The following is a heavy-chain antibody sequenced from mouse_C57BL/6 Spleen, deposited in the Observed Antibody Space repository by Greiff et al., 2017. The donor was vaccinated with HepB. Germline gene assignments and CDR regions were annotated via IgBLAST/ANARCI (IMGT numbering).Heavy chain of an antibody. Sequence: VQLQQSGPELVKPGASVKLSCKASGYSFTDYNMNWVQQSNGKSLEWIGVINPNYGTTSYNQKFKGKDTLTVDQSSSTAYMQLNSLTSEDSAVYYCASRKSDCDYGGFAYWGQGTLVTVSA. CDR3: ASRKSDCDYGGFAY. CDR1: GYSFTDYN. CDR2: INPNYGTT. J-gene: IGHJ3*01. V-gene: IGHV1-39*01. D-gene: IGHD2-4*01.